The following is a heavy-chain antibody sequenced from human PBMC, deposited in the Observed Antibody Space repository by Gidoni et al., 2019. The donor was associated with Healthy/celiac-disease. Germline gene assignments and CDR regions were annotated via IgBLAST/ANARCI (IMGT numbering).Heavy chain of an antibody. J-gene: IGHJ4*02. Sequence: QVQLQKSGPGLVKPSQTRSLTCTVSGGSISRGGYYWSWIRQHPGKGLEWIGYTYYSGSTYYNPSLKSRVTISVVTSKNQFSLKLSSVTAADTAVYYCAREVGSGWHKRGFVYWGQGTLVTVSS. CDR2: TYYSGST. CDR1: GGSISRGGYY. V-gene: IGHV4-31*03. D-gene: IGHD6-19*01. CDR3: AREVGSGWHKRGFVY.